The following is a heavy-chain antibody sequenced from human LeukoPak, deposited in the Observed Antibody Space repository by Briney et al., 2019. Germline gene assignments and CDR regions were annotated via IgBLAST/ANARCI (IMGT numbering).Heavy chain of an antibody. Sequence: PSETLSLTCTVSGGSISSGGYFWSWIRQHPGKGLEWIGHIYYSGSTSYNPSLKSRVTISRDTSKNQFSLKLSSVTAADTAVYYCARPSYGLEVDYWGQGTLVTVSS. CDR3: ARPSYGLEVDY. V-gene: IGHV4-31*03. CDR2: IYYSGST. CDR1: GGSISSGGYF. D-gene: IGHD1-26*01. J-gene: IGHJ4*02.